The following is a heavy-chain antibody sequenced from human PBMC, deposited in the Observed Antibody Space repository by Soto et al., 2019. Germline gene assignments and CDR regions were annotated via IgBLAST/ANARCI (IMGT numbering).Heavy chain of an antibody. Sequence: ASVKVSCEASGYSFTTHAIIWVRQAPGQRPEWMGWINTGNGNTRYSPKFQGRVNITRDTSASTAYMELSSLKSEDTAVYYCARGEQLYHYYYGMDVWGQGPTVTVS. CDR2: INTGNGNT. CDR3: ARGEQLYHYYYGMDV. CDR1: GYSFTTHA. J-gene: IGHJ6*02. V-gene: IGHV1-3*04.